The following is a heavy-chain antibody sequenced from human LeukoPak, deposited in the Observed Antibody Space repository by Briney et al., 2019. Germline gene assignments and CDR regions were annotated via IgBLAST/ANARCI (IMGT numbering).Heavy chain of an antibody. J-gene: IGHJ4*02. CDR1: GFTFSSHW. V-gene: IGHV3-7*02. CDR3: ARGGGSPDY. D-gene: IGHD2-15*01. Sequence: GGSLRLACAASGFTFSSHWMSWVRQAPGKGLECVANIKHDGSDKNYVDSVKGRFTISRDNAKNSLFLQMNSLRAEDTAVYYCARGGGSPDYWGQGTLVTVSS. CDR2: IKHDGSDK.